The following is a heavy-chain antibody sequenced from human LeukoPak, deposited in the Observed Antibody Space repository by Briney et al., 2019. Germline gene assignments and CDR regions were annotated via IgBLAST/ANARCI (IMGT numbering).Heavy chain of an antibody. J-gene: IGHJ6*03. CDR2: ISGSGGST. D-gene: IGHD6-13*01. Sequence: GGSLRLSCAASGFTFSSYAMSWVRQAPGKGLEWVSAISGSGGSTYYADSVKVRFTISRDNSKNTLYLQMNSLRAEDTAVYYCAKGSGIAAAGRYYYYMDVWGKGTTVTVSS. V-gene: IGHV3-23*01. CDR3: AKGSGIAAAGRYYYYMDV. CDR1: GFTFSSYA.